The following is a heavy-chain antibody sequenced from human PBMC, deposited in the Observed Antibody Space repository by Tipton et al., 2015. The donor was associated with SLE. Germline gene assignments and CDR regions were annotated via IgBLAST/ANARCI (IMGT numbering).Heavy chain of an antibody. CDR1: GFTFSRYG. J-gene: IGHJ3*02. V-gene: IGHV3-21*01. D-gene: IGHD3-3*01. Sequence: SLRLSCAASGFTFSRYGMHWVRQAPGKGLEWVSSISSSSSYIYYADSLKGRFTISRDNAKNSLYLQMNSLRAEDTAVYYCARSKFWSGLDAFDIWGQGTMVTVSS. CDR2: ISSSSSYI. CDR3: ARSKFWSGLDAFDI.